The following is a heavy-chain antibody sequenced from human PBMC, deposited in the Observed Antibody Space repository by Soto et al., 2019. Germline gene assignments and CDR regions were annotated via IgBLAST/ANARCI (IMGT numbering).Heavy chain of an antibody. CDR2: ISGSGGNT. CDR3: ALVVADAFDI. CDR1: GFTFSIYA. V-gene: IGHV3-23*01. Sequence: GGSLRLSCAASGFTFSIYAMSWVRQAPGKGLEWVSSISGSGGNTYYADSVKGRFTISRDNSKNTLYLQMNSLRAEDTAVYYCALVVADAFDIWGQGTIVTVSS. J-gene: IGHJ3*02. D-gene: IGHD2-15*01.